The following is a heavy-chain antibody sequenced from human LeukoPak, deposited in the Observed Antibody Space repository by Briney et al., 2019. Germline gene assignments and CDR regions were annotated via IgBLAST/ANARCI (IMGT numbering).Heavy chain of an antibody. D-gene: IGHD6-19*01. V-gene: IGHV1-2*02. CDR2: INPNSGGT. CDR1: GYTFTGYY. Sequence: ASVKVSCKASGYTFTGYYMHWVRQAPEQGLEWMGWINPNSGGTNYAQKFQGRVTMTRDTSTSTVYMELSSLRSEDTAVYYCARDQQWLVTGEDAFDIWGQGTMVTVSS. J-gene: IGHJ3*02. CDR3: ARDQQWLVTGEDAFDI.